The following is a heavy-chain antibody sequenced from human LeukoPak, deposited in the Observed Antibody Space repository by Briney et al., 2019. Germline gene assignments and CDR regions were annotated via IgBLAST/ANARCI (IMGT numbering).Heavy chain of an antibody. Sequence: SETPSLTCTVSGGSISSYFWSWIRQPPGKGLEWIGYIYYSGSTNYNPSLKSRVTISVDTSKNQFSLKLSSVTAADTAVYYCARQSFNWFDPWGQGTLVTVSS. CDR3: ARQSFNWFDP. CDR1: GGSISSYF. CDR2: IYYSGST. V-gene: IGHV4-59*08. D-gene: IGHD3-16*02. J-gene: IGHJ5*02.